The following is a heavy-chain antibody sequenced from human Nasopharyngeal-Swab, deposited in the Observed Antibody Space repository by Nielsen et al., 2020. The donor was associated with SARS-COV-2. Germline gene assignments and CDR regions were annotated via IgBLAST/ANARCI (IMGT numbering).Heavy chain of an antibody. CDR1: GGSLNDYY. CDR2: INHSGTT. J-gene: IGHJ5*02. V-gene: IGHV4-34*04. D-gene: IGHD6-6*01. CDR3: ARGLKSIAARQGLNWFDP. Sequence: SETLSLTCAVYGGSLNDYYWSWIRQPPGKGLEWIGEINHSGTTNDNPSLKSRATISVDTSKSQFSLRLSSVTAADTAVYYCARGLKSIAARQGLNWFDPWGQGTLVTVSS.